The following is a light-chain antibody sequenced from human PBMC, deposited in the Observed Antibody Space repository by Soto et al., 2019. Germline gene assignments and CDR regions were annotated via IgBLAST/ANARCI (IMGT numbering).Light chain of an antibody. V-gene: IGKV3-11*01. Sequence: EVVLTQSPGPLSLSPGERATPPCRASQSVSSYLAWYQQKPGQAPRLLIYDASSRAGGIPGMCSGSGSGTDFTLTSSILEAEDFAVYCCQQRSNSWTFGQGTKVDIK. CDR3: QQRSNSWT. CDR1: QSVSSY. CDR2: DAS. J-gene: IGKJ1*01.